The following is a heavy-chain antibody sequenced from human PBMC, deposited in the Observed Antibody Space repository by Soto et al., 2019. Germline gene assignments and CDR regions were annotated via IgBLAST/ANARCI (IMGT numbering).Heavy chain of an antibody. D-gene: IGHD3-3*01. Sequence: PGESLKISCKGSGYSFTSYWIGWVRQMPGKGLEWMGIIYPGDSDTRYSPSFQGQVTISADKSISTAYLQWSSLKASDTAMYYCAKHGARGKFSCGIDVWGQGTMVTVSS. CDR3: AKHGARGKFSCGIDV. CDR1: GYSFTSYW. CDR2: IYPGDSDT. V-gene: IGHV5-51*01. J-gene: IGHJ6*02.